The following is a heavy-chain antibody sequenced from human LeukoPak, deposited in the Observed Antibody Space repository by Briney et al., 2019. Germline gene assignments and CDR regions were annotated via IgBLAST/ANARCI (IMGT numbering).Heavy chain of an antibody. V-gene: IGHV3-23*01. J-gene: IGHJ4*02. CDR1: GFTFSSYA. Sequence: GGSLRLSCAASGFTFSSYAMNWVRQAPGKGLEWVSAISGSGGSTYYADSVKGRFTISRDNSKNTLYLQMNSLRAEDTAVYYCAKDCSSTSCPGYWGQGTLVTVSS. CDR2: ISGSGGST. CDR3: AKDCSSTSCPGY. D-gene: IGHD2-2*01.